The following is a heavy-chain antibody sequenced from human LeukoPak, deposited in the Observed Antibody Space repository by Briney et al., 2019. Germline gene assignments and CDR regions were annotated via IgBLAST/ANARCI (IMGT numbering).Heavy chain of an antibody. CDR2: IYYSGST. CDR1: GGSISSYY. CDR3: ARARDYVWGSYRYDAFDI. Sequence: SETLSLTCTVSGGSISSYYWSWIRQPPGKGLEWIGYIYYSGSTNYNPSLKSRVTISVDTSKNQFSLKLSSVTAADTAVYYCARARDYVWGSYRYDAFDIWGQGTMVTVSS. D-gene: IGHD3-16*02. V-gene: IGHV4-59*12. J-gene: IGHJ3*02.